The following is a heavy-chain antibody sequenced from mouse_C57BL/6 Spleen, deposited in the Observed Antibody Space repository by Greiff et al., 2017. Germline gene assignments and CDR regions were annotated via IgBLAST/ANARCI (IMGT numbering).Heavy chain of an antibody. Sequence: EVQLQESGPELVKPGASVKMSCKASGYTFTDYNMHWVKQSHGKSLEWIGYINPNNGGTSYNQKFKGKATLTVNKSSSTAYMELRSLTSEDSAVYYCARWGFLYYGSSGDYAMDYWGQGTSVTVSS. CDR2: INPNNGGT. V-gene: IGHV1-22*01. J-gene: IGHJ4*01. CDR3: ARWGFLYYGSSGDYAMDY. D-gene: IGHD1-1*01. CDR1: GYTFTDYN.